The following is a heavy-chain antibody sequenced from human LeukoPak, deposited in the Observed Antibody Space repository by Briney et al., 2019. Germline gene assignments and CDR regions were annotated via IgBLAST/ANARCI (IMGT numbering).Heavy chain of an antibody. Sequence: ASVKVSCKASGGTFNSYAVSWVRQAPGQGLEWMGRIIPMLGITNYEQKLQGRVTITADKSSSTAYMELSRLTSEDTAVYYCARDGATMVRGVFEYWGQGTLVTVSS. J-gene: IGHJ4*02. CDR3: ARDGATMVRGVFEY. D-gene: IGHD3-10*01. CDR1: GGTFNSYA. V-gene: IGHV1-69*04. CDR2: IIPMLGIT.